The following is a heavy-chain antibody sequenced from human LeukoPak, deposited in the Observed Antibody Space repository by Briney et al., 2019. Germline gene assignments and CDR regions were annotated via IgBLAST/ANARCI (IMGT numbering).Heavy chain of an antibody. Sequence: PGGSLRLSCAASGFTFNNYAVSWVRQAPGKGLEWVSVIYSGGSTYYADSVKGRFTISRDNSKNTLYLQMNSLRAEDTAVYYCARGRLYSSSWYEYYFDYWGQGTLVTVSS. D-gene: IGHD6-13*01. CDR1: GFTFNNYA. V-gene: IGHV3-66*01. CDR3: ARGRLYSSSWYEYYFDY. J-gene: IGHJ4*02. CDR2: IYSGGST.